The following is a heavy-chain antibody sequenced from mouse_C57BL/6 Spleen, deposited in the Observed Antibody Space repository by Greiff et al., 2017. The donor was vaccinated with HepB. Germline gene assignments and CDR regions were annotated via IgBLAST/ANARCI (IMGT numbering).Heavy chain of an antibody. CDR2: IDPSDSYT. J-gene: IGHJ2*01. D-gene: IGHD1-1*01. Sequence: QVQLQQPGAELVMPGASVKLSCKASGYTFTSYWMHWVKQRPGQGLEWIGEIDPSDSYTNYNQKFKGKSTLTVDKSSSTAYMQLSSLTSEDSAVYYCALYYYGISSYFDYWGQGTTLTVSS. CDR3: ALYYYGISSYFDY. CDR1: GYTFTSYW. V-gene: IGHV1-69*01.